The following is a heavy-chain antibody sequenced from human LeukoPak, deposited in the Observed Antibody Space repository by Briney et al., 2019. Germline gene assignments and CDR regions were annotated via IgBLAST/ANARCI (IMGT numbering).Heavy chain of an antibody. CDR3: ARGMGEGNYYDSSGYSQPFDY. Sequence: ASVKVSCKASGYTFTGYYMYWVRQAPGQGLEWMGWINPNSGGTNYAQKFQGRVTMTRDTSISTAYMELSRLRSDDTAVYYCARGMGEGNYYDSSGYSQPFDYWGQGTLVTVSS. D-gene: IGHD3-22*01. V-gene: IGHV1-2*02. CDR2: INPNSGGT. CDR1: GYTFTGYY. J-gene: IGHJ4*02.